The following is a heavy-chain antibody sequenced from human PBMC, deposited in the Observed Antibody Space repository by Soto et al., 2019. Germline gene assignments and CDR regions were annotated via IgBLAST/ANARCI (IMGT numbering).Heavy chain of an antibody. Sequence: PSETLSLTCAVYGGSFSGYYWSWIRQPPGKGLEWIGEIYHSGSTNYNPSLKSRVTISVDKSKNQFSLKLSSVTAADTAVYYCARVVRGVRYFDYWGQGTLVTVSS. D-gene: IGHD3-10*01. J-gene: IGHJ4*02. V-gene: IGHV4-34*01. CDR2: IYHSGST. CDR1: GGSFSGYY. CDR3: ARVVRGVRYFDY.